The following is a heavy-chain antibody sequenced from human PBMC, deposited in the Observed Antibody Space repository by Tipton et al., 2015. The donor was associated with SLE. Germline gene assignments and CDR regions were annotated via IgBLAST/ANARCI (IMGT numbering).Heavy chain of an antibody. CDR3: ATGHSSSWYYFDY. Sequence: SLRLSCAASGFTFSSYAMSWVRQAPGKGLEWVSAISGSGDSTYYADSVKGRFTISRDNSKNTLYLQMNSLRAEDTAVYYCATGHSSSWYYFDYWGQGTLVTVSS. J-gene: IGHJ4*02. V-gene: IGHV3-23*01. CDR1: GFTFSSYA. D-gene: IGHD6-13*01. CDR2: ISGSGDST.